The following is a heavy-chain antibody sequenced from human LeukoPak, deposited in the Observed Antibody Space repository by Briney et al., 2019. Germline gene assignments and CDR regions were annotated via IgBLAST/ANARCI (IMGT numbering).Heavy chain of an antibody. J-gene: IGHJ4*02. Sequence: GGSLRLSCAASGFTFSIYAMSWVRQAPGKGLEWVSAISGSGGSTYYADSVKGRFTISRDNSKNTLYLQMNSLRAEDTAVYYCAKGDSSGYYGLFDYWGQGTLVTVSS. CDR3: AKGDSSGYYGLFDY. CDR1: GFTFSIYA. V-gene: IGHV3-23*01. CDR2: ISGSGGST. D-gene: IGHD3-22*01.